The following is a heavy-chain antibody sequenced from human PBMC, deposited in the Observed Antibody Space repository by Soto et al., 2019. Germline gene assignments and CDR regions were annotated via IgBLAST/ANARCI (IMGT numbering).Heavy chain of an antibody. CDR3: ARQADYYDSSCLWYYYGMDV. CDR2: IYPGDSDT. J-gene: IGHJ6*02. Sequence: PGESLKISCKGSGYSFTSYWIGWVRQMPGKGLEWMGIIYPGDSDTRYSPSFQGQVTISADKSISTAYLQWSSLKASDTAMYYCARQADYYDSSCLWYYYGMDVWGQGTTVTVSS. V-gene: IGHV5-51*01. D-gene: IGHD3-22*01. CDR1: GYSFTSYW.